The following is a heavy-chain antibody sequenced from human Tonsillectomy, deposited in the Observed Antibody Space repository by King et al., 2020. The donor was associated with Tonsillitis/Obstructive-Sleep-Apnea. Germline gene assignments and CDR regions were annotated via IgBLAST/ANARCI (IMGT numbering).Heavy chain of an antibody. J-gene: IGHJ4*02. Sequence: VQLVESGGGLVQPGGSLRLSCAASGFTFSSYSMNWVRQAPGKGLEWVSYISSSIITIYSADSVKGRFTISRDNAKNSLYLQMNSLRDEDTAVYYCAFVPGSTFDYWGQGTLVTVSS. CDR3: AFVPGSTFDY. V-gene: IGHV3-48*02. CDR1: GFTFSSYS. CDR2: ISSSIITI. D-gene: IGHD3-10*01.